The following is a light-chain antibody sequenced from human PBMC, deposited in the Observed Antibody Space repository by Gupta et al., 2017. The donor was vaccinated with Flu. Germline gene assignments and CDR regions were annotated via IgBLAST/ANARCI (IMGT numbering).Light chain of an antibody. CDR1: QSVSSN. CDR3: QQNTNWPRS. Sequence: EIVMTQSPATLSVSPGERATLSCRASQSVSSNLAWYQQKPGQAPRLLIYGASTRATGIPARFSGSGSGTEFTLTISSLQSEDFAVYYCQQNTNWPRSFGPGTKLEIK. V-gene: IGKV3-15*01. J-gene: IGKJ2*03. CDR2: GAS.